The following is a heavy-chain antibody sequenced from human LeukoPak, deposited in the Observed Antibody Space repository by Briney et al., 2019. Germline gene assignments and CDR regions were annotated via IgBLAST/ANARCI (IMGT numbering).Heavy chain of an antibody. Sequence: PSETLSLTCTVSGGSISSSSYYWGWIRQPPGKGPEWIGSIYYSGSTYYNPSLKSRVTISVDTSKNQFSLKLSSVTAADTAVYYCARAGGSYYGHYYFDYWGQGTLVTVSS. CDR1: GGSISSSSYY. J-gene: IGHJ4*02. D-gene: IGHD1-26*01. V-gene: IGHV4-39*07. CDR2: IYYSGST. CDR3: ARAGGSYYGHYYFDY.